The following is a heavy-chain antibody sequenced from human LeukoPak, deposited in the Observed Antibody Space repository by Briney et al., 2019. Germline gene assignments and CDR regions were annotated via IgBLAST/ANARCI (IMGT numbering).Heavy chain of an antibody. CDR1: GFTFSSYA. D-gene: IGHD3-3*01. J-gene: IGHJ3*02. CDR3: ARGGSFGVVIIQEGAFDI. Sequence: GGSLRLSCAASGFTFSSYAMSWVRQAPGKGLEWVSAISGSGGSTYYADSVKGRFTISRDNSKNTLYLQMNSLRAEDTSVYYCARGGSFGVVIIQEGAFDIWGQGTMVTVSS. V-gene: IGHV3-23*01. CDR2: ISGSGGST.